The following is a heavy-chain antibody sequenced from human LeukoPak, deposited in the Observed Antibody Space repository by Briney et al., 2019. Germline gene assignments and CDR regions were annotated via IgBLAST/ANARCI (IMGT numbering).Heavy chain of an antibody. D-gene: IGHD3-10*01. CDR1: GGSLTGYY. CDR3: ARHRGPRGPFDY. J-gene: IGHJ4*02. Sequence: SETLSLTCTVSGGSLTGYYWSWIRRPPGKGLEWIGYVYYSGSTNYNPSLKSRVTISVDTSKNQFSLKLSSVTAADTAVYYCARHRGPRGPFDYWGQGTLVTVSS. V-gene: IGHV4-59*08. CDR2: VYYSGST.